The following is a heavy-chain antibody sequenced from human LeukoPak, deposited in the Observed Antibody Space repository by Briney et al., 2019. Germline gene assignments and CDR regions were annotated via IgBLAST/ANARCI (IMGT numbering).Heavy chain of an antibody. D-gene: IGHD2-15*01. Sequence: GGSLRLSCAASGISFSSYVMSWVRQAPGKGLEWVSAMSGSGGSTSYADSVEGRFTISRDNSKNTLFPQMNSLRAEDTAVYYCARIPEGTYCSGGSCYLGYFDYWGQGTLVTVSS. CDR1: GISFSSYV. CDR2: MSGSGGST. J-gene: IGHJ4*02. V-gene: IGHV3-23*01. CDR3: ARIPEGTYCSGGSCYLGYFDY.